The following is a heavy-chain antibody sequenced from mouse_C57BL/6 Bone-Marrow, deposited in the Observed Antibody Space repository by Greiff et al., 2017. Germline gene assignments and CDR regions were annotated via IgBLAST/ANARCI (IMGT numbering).Heavy chain of an antibody. CDR3: TRDSSGYDFDY. CDR1: GYTFTSYW. V-gene: IGHV1-5*01. J-gene: IGHJ2*01. D-gene: IGHD3-2*02. Sequence: VQLQQSGTVLARPGASVKMSCKTSGYTFTSYWMHWVKQRPGQGLEWIGAIYPGNSYTSYNQKFKGKATLTAVTSASTAYMELSSLTNEDAAVYYCTRDSSGYDFDYWGQGTTLTVSS. CDR2: IYPGNSYT.